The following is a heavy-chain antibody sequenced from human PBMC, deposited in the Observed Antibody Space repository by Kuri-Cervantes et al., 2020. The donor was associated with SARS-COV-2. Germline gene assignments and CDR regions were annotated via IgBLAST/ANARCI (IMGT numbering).Heavy chain of an antibody. CDR2: IYTSGIT. CDR3: ARGGADI. Sequence: SETLSLTCTVSGGSISSGSYYWSWIRQPAGKGRDWTRRIYTSGITNYNPSLKSRVTISVNTSKNQFSLKLSSVTAAETAVYYCARGGADIWGQGTMVTVSS. V-gene: IGHV4-61*02. J-gene: IGHJ3*02. CDR1: GGSISSGSYY.